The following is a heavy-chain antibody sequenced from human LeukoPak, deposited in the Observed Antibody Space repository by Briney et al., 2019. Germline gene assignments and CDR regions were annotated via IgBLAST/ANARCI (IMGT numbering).Heavy chain of an antibody. J-gene: IGHJ4*02. CDR2: MNPNSGNT. D-gene: IGHD3-10*01. CDR1: GYTFTSYD. V-gene: IGHV1-8*01. CDR3: ARATMVRGVIFVY. Sequence: ASVKVSCKASGYTFTSYDINWVRQATGQGLEWMGWMNPNSGNTGYAQKFQGRVTMTRNTSISTAYMELSSLRSEDTAVYYCARATMVRGVIFVYWGQGTLVTVSS.